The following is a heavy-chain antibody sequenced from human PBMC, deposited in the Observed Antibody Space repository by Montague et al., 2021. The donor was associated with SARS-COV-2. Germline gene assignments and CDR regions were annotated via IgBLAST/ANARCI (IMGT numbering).Heavy chain of an antibody. CDR3: AHLHTGLWSAYYAT. J-gene: IGHJ5*02. D-gene: IGHD3-3*01. CDR2: IYWDDDK. V-gene: IGHV2-5*02. CDR1: GFSLSTSAVG. Sequence: PALVKPTQTLTLTCTFSGFSLSTSAVGVGWIRQPPGKALQWLALIYWDDDKRYSPSLMTRLTVTKDTSKNQVVLTMTNMDPVDTATYYCAHLHTGLWSAYYATWGQGTLVTVSS.